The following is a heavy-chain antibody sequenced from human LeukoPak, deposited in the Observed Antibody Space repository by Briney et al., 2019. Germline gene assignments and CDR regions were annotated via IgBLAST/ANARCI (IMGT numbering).Heavy chain of an antibody. CDR1: GYSFTSYW. CDR2: IYPGDSDT. J-gene: IGHJ3*02. Sequence: GESLKISCTGSGYSFTSYWIGWVRQMPGEGLEWMGIIYPGDSDTRYSPSFQGQVTISADKSISTAYLQWSSLKASDTAMYYCARHIVVVVAATESYAFDIWGQGTMVTVSS. V-gene: IGHV5-51*01. CDR3: ARHIVVVVAATESYAFDI. D-gene: IGHD2-15*01.